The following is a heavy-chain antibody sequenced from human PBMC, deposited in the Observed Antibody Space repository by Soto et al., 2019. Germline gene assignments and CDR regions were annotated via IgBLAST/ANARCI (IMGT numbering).Heavy chain of an antibody. CDR2: IRSKTDGGTT. V-gene: IGHV3-15*01. CDR3: TTTRPGTNVFDN. CDR1: GITFSNAW. J-gene: IGHJ3*02. D-gene: IGHD6-13*01. Sequence: KPGGSLRLSCAASGITFSNAWMNWVRQAPGKGLEYIGRIRSKTDGGTTEYAAPVEGRFTISRDDSKNTLYLQMGGLKTEDTAVYYCTTTRPGTNVFDNWGQGTLVTVS.